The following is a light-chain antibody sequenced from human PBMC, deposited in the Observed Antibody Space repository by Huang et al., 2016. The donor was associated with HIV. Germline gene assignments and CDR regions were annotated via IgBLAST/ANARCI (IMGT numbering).Light chain of an antibody. V-gene: IGKV3-15*01. CDR2: GAS. CDR3: QQYNNWPFT. J-gene: IGKJ3*01. CDR1: QSVSSN. Sequence: EIVMTQSPATVSVSSGERATLSCRASQSVSSNLAWYQQKPGQAPRLLIYGASTRSTGIPARFSGSGSGTEFTLTISSLQSEDFALYYCQQYNNWPFTFGPGTKVDIK.